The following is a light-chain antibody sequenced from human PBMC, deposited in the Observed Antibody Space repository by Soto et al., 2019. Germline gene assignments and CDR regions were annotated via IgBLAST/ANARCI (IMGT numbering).Light chain of an antibody. V-gene: IGKV1-39*01. CDR2: AAS. J-gene: IGKJ2*01. Sequence: DIQMTQSPSSLSASVGDRVTITCRASQSISSYLNWYQQKLGKAPKPLIYAASSLQSGVPSRFSGSGSGTDFTLTISSLQPEDFATYYCQQSYSTPPYTFGQGTKLEIK. CDR1: QSISSY. CDR3: QQSYSTPPYT.